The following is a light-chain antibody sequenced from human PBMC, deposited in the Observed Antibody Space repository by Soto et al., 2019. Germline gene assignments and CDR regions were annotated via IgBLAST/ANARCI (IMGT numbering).Light chain of an antibody. CDR1: QGISSW. CDR3: HQANSFPHT. Sequence: DIQMTQSPSSVSASVGDRVSITCRASQGISSWLAWYQQTRGGGPKLLIYTASSLQSGAPSRFSGTGSGTDFTLTISSLQPEDVATYYGHQANSFPHTFGGGTKVEIK. CDR2: TAS. J-gene: IGKJ4*01. V-gene: IGKV1-12*01.